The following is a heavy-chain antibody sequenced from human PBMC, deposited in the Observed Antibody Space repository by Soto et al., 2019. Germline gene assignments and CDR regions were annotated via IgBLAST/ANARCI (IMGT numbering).Heavy chain of an antibody. D-gene: IGHD6-6*01. CDR3: AREGPRPYYYYGMDV. V-gene: IGHV1-18*01. Sequence: QAQLEQSGAEVKKPGASVKVSCKSSGYTFSTSCISWVRQAPGQGLEWMGWISTYNGDANYAQRFQGRVTMTTDTSTSTTFMELRSLRSDDTAVYYCAREGPRPYYYYGMDVWGQGTTVTVSS. CDR2: ISTYNGDA. CDR1: GYTFSTSC. J-gene: IGHJ6*02.